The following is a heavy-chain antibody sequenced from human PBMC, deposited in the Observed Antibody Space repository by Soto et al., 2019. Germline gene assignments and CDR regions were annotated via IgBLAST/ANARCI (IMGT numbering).Heavy chain of an antibody. CDR2: ISYDGSNK. CDR3: ARDSYGMDV. V-gene: IGHV3-30-3*01. CDR1: GFTFSSYA. J-gene: IGHJ6*02. Sequence: QVPLVESGGGVVQPGRSLRLSCAASGFTFSSYAMHWVRQAPGKGLEWVAVISYDGSNKYYADSVKGRFTISRDNSKNTLYLQMNSLRAEDTAVYYCARDSYGMDVWGQGTTVTVSS.